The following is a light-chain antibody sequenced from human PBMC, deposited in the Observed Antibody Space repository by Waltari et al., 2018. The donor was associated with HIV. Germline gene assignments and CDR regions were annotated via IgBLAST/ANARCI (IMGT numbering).Light chain of an antibody. CDR1: QSISGN. J-gene: IGKJ1*01. V-gene: IGKV3-15*01. CDR2: GSS. Sequence: DIVMTQSPATLSVSPGERVTLSCRVSQSISGNLAWYQQRRGQAPRLLIYGSSTRASGIPARFSGSGSGPEFSLTISSLQSEDFAIYYCQQYNSWPRTFGQGTKLEI. CDR3: QQYNSWPRT.